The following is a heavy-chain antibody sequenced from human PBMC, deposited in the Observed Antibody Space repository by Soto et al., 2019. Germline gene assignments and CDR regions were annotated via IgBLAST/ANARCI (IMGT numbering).Heavy chain of an antibody. Sequence: EVQLVESGGGLVKPGGSLRLSCAASGFTFSSYSMNWVRQAPGKGLEWVSSISSSSSYIYYADSVKGRFTISRDNAKNSLYLQMNSLRAEDTAVYYFARDHQVVLWFGFDYWGQGPLVTVSS. V-gene: IGHV3-21*01. CDR3: ARDHQVVLWFGFDY. D-gene: IGHD3-10*01. J-gene: IGHJ4*02. CDR2: ISSSSSYI. CDR1: GFTFSSYS.